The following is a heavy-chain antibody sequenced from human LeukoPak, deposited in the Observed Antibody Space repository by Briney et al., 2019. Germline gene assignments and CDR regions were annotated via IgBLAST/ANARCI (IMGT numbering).Heavy chain of an antibody. CDR2: FDPEEAKM. CDR3: TTRSGDFWSGFVN. V-gene: IGHV1-24*01. D-gene: IGHD3-3*01. Sequence: ASVTVSCKGSGNSLSELSIQWVRQAPGKGRDGMGGFDPEEAKMVYAQNFQGRLTLTEDKSTTTAYMELSGLTSDDTAVYYCTTRSGDFWSGFVNWGQGSLVTVSS. J-gene: IGHJ4*02. CDR1: GNSLSELS.